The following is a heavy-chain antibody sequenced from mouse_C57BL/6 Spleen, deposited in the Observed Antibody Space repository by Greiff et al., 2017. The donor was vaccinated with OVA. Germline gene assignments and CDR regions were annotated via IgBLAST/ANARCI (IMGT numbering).Heavy chain of an antibody. J-gene: IGHJ2*01. D-gene: IGHD1-1*01. Sequence: QVQLQQSGAELVKPGASVKLSCKASGYTFTSYWMHWVKQRPGQGLEWIGMIHPNSGSTNYNEKFKSKATLTVDKSSSTAYMQLSSLTSEDSAVYYWARSPSYYYGSSYHYFDYWGQGTTLTVSS. CDR1: GYTFTSYW. CDR2: IHPNSGST. CDR3: ARSPSYYYGSSYHYFDY. V-gene: IGHV1-64*01.